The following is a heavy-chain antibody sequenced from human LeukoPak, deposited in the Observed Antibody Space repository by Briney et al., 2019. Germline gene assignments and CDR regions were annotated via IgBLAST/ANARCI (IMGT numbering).Heavy chain of an antibody. D-gene: IGHD2-2*01. Sequence: GGSLRISCAASGFTFSNYWMSWVRQAPGKGLEWVANIKQDGSEKHYVDSVKGRFTISRDSAKSSVYLEMNSLSDDDTAVYYCARGLHCSSSSCYAHYYYYYMDVWGKGTTVTVFS. J-gene: IGHJ6*03. CDR1: GFTFSNYW. CDR2: IKQDGSEK. CDR3: ARGLHCSSSSCYAHYYYYYMDV. V-gene: IGHV3-7*01.